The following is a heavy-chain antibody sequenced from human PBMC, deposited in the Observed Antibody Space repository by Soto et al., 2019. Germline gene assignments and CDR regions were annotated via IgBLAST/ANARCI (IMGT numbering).Heavy chain of an antibody. CDR3: ARGGLD. CDR1: GGSFSGYY. Sequence: QVQLQQWGAGLLKPSETLSLTCGVSGGSFSGYYCNWIRQHPGKGLEWIGEIDPSGSTNYNPSLKSRLTISLDTSKNQFSLNLSSVTAADTAMYYCARGGLDWGQGTLVTVSS. J-gene: IGHJ4*02. CDR2: IDPSGST. V-gene: IGHV4-34*01.